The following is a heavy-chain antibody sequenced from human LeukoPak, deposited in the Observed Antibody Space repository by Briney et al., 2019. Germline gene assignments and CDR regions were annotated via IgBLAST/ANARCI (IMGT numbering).Heavy chain of an antibody. V-gene: IGHV1-8*01. CDR1: VYTFTSYD. CDR2: MNPNSGNT. Sequence: ASVKVSCKASVYTFTSYDINWVRQATGQGGEWIGWMNPNSGNTGYPPKLQGRVTITRTTTIKTAYMELSSLRAEDTVLYYCAIGRWWWRYPPLSQIDYWGQGTLVTVSS. CDR3: AIGRWWWRYPPLSQIDY. J-gene: IGHJ4*02. D-gene: IGHD2-21*01.